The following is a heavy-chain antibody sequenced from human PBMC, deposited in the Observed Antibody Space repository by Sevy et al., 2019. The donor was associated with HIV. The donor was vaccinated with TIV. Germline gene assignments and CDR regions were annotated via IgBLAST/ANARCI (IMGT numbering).Heavy chain of an antibody. V-gene: IGHV3-23*01. Sequence: GGSLRLSCAASGFTFSSYAMSWVRQAPGKGGEWVSAISGSGGSTYYADSVKGRFTIPRDNSKNTLYLQMNSLRAEDTAVYYCAKDRQWSLDYWGQGTLVTVSS. CDR1: GFTFSSYA. J-gene: IGHJ4*02. CDR2: ISGSGGST. D-gene: IGHD6-19*01. CDR3: AKDRQWSLDY.